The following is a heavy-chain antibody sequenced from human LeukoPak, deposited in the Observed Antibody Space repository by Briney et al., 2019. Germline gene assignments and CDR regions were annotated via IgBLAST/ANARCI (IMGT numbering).Heavy chain of an antibody. D-gene: IGHD2-15*01. CDR2: IYTSGST. J-gene: IGHJ6*03. V-gene: IGHV4-61*02. CDR3: ARDRPSRISLRMNYYYMDV. Sequence: SETLSLTCTVSGDSISSGPYYWGWIRQPPGKGLEWIGRIYTSGSTNYNPSLKSRVTMSVDTSKNQFSLKLSSVTAADTAVYYCARDRPSRISLRMNYYYMDVWGKGTTVTISS. CDR1: GDSISSGPYY.